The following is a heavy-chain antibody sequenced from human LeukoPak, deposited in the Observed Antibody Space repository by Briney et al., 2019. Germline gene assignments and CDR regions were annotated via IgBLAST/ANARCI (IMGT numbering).Heavy chain of an antibody. CDR3: ARADYYGSGSYYNLEFDY. CDR1: GGSFSGYY. D-gene: IGHD3-10*01. J-gene: IGHJ4*02. Sequence: PSETLSLTCAVYGGSFSGYYWSWIRQPPGKGLEWIGEINHSGSTNYNPSLKSRVTISVDTSKNQFSLKLSSVTAADTAVYYCARADYYGSGSYYNLEFDYWGQGTLVTVSS. CDR2: INHSGST. V-gene: IGHV4-34*01.